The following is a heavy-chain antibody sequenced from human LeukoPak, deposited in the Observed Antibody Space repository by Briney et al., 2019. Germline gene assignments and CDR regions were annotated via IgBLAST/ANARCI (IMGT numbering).Heavy chain of an antibody. J-gene: IGHJ4*02. CDR3: ARERQLEAWDY. CDR2: IYYSGST. CDR1: GGSISSSSYY. Sequence: SETLSLTCTVSGGSISSSSYYWGGIPQPPGKGREWIGSIYYSGSTYYNPSLKSRVTISVDTSKNQFSLKLSSVTAADTAVYYCARERQLEAWDYWGQGTLVTVSS. V-gene: IGHV4-39*01. D-gene: IGHD6-13*01.